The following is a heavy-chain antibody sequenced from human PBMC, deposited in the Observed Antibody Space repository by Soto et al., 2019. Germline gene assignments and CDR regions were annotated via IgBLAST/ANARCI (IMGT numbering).Heavy chain of an antibody. Sequence: ASVKVSCKASGYTFTSYYMHWVRQAPGQGLAWMGIINPSGGSTSYAQKFQGRVTMTRDTSTSTVYMELSSLRSEDTAVYYCARVLEPLDGPGAFDIWGQGTMVTVSS. CDR2: INPSGGST. J-gene: IGHJ3*02. CDR3: ARVLEPLDGPGAFDI. V-gene: IGHV1-46*01. CDR1: GYTFTSYY.